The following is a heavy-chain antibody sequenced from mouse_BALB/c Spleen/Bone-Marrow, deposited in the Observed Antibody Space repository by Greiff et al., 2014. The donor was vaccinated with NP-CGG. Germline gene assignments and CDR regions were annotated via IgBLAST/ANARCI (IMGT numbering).Heavy chain of an antibody. Sequence: VQLQQPGAELVKPGASVKLSCTASGFNIKDTYMHWVKQRPEQGLEWIGRIDPANGYTKFDPKFQGKATITADTSSNTAYLQLSSLISEDTVVYYCARGTTVVSYYAMDYWGQGTSVTVSS. CDR2: IDPANGYT. CDR1: GFNIKDTY. J-gene: IGHJ4*01. CDR3: ARGTTVVSYYAMDY. V-gene: IGHV14-3*02. D-gene: IGHD1-1*01.